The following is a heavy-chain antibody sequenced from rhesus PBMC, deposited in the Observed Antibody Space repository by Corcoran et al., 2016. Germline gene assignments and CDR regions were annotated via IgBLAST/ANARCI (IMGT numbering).Heavy chain of an antibody. J-gene: IGHJ4*01. D-gene: IGHD4-35*01. Sequence: QVQLQESGPGLVKPSETLSLTCAVSGGSISSCYYSWSWIRQPPGKGLGWIGRIYGSGSSTNYNPSRKSRVTLSVDTSKNQLSRKLSSVTAADTAVYYCARHGATVTTFDYWGQGVLVTVSS. CDR2: IYGSGSST. V-gene: IGHV4S11*01. CDR3: ARHGATVTTFDY. CDR1: GGSISS.